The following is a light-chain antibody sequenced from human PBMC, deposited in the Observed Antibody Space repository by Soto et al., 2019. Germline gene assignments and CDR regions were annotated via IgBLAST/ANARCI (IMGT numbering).Light chain of an antibody. CDR3: QQYNNWPKT. J-gene: IGKJ1*01. Sequence: EIVMTQSPATLSVSPGERATLSCRASQSISSSLAWYQQRPGQAPRLLIYGTTTRAAGVPSRFSGSGSGAVFTLTISSLQSADFAFYYCQQYNNWPKTFADGTKVEIK. V-gene: IGKV3-15*01. CDR2: GTT. CDR1: QSISSS.